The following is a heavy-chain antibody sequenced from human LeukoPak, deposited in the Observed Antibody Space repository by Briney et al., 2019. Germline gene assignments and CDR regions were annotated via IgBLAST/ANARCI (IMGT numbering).Heavy chain of an antibody. CDR3: ARERATSTSTWSFDY. D-gene: IGHD2-2*01. CDR2: ISYDGNKE. Sequence: GRSLRLSCAASGFSFSSYGMHWVRQAPGKGLEWVAVISYDGNKEHYVDSVKGRFTISRDNSKNMLYLQMDSLRAEDTAVYHCARERATSTSTWSFDYWGQGTLVTVSS. V-gene: IGHV3-30*03. CDR1: GFSFSSYG. J-gene: IGHJ4*02.